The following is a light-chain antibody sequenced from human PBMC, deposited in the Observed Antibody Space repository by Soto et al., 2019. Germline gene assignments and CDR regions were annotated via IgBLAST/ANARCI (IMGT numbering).Light chain of an antibody. CDR3: QQYPIYSVT. V-gene: IGKV1-5*03. Sequence: DIQMTQSPSTLSASVGDRVTITCRASQTIDSWLAWYQQRPGKPPNLLIYKASTLASGVPSWFSGSGSGTEFTLTINSLQPDDFATYYCQQYPIYSVTFGQGTKVEIK. CDR1: QTIDSW. CDR2: KAS. J-gene: IGKJ1*01.